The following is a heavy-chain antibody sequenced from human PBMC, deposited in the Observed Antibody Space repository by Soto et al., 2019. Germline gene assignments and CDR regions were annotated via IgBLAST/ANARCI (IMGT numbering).Heavy chain of an antibody. J-gene: IGHJ6*02. D-gene: IGHD2-15*01. CDR3: AKDRREAYTTGIFYYYFGMDV. V-gene: IGHV3-30*18. Sequence: QVQLVESGGGVVQPGRSLRLSCAASGFTFSRYGIHWVRQAPGKGLEWVAVISYDGINKYYADSVKGRFTISRDNSKNTLYLQMNSLGAEDSAVYWCAKDRREAYTTGIFYYYFGMDVWGQGTTVTVSS. CDR2: ISYDGINK. CDR1: GFTFSRYG.